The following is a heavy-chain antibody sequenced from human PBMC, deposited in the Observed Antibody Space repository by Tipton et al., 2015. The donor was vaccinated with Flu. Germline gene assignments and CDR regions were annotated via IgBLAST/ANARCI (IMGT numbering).Heavy chain of an antibody. V-gene: IGHV4-34*01. D-gene: IGHD5-24*01. CDR2: INHSGST. J-gene: IGHJ3*02. Sequence: TLSLTCAVYGGSFSGYYWSWIRQPPGKGLEWIGEINHSGSTHYNPSLKSRVTISVDTSKNQFSLKLISVTAADAAVYYCARGGWGWLQFNPLIWGQGTMVPVSS. CDR3: ARGGWGWLQFNPLI. CDR1: GGSFSGYY.